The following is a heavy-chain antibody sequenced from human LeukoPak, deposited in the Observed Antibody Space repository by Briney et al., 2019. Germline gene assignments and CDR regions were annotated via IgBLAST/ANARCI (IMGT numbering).Heavy chain of an antibody. V-gene: IGHV3-33*01. CDR2: IWYDGSNK. CDR1: GFTFSSYG. J-gene: IGHJ6*02. CDR3: ARDVSPFASDRYYYDSSGLLDV. Sequence: GRSLRLSCAASGFTFSSYGMHWVRQAPGKGLEWVAVIWYDGSNKYYADSVKGRFTISRDNSKNTLYLQMNSLRAEDTAVYYCARDVSPFASDRYYYDSSGLLDVWGQGTTVTVSS. D-gene: IGHD3-22*01.